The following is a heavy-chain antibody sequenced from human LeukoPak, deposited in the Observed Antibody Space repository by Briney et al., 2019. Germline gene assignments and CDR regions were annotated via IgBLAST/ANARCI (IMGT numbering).Heavy chain of an antibody. D-gene: IGHD2-2*01. CDR1: GFTLSSYA. CDR3: AIRRDCSSTTCLHYFDY. Sequence: PGGSLRLSCAASGFTLSSYAMGWVRQAPGKGLEWVSAISGNGGSTYYADSVKARFTISRDNSKNTLYLQMNSLRAEDTAVYYCAIRRDCSSTTCLHYFDYWGQGTLVTVSS. J-gene: IGHJ4*02. CDR2: ISGNGGST. V-gene: IGHV3-23*01.